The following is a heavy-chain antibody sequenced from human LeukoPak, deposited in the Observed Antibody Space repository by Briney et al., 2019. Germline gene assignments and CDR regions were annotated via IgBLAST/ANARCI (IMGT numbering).Heavy chain of an antibody. CDR3: ASISMILVKIRPRGDAFDI. CDR2: IYSSGST. J-gene: IGHJ3*02. D-gene: IGHD3-22*01. Sequence: GGSLRLSCAASGFTVCSNYMSWVRQAPGKGLEWVSVIYSSGSTYYADSVKGRFTISRDNSKNTLYLQMNSLRAEDTALYYCASISMILVKIRPRGDAFDIWGQGTMVTVSS. CDR1: GFTVCSNY. V-gene: IGHV3-53*01.